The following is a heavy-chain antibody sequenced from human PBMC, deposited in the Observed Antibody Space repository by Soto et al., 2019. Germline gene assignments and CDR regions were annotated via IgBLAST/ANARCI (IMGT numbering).Heavy chain of an antibody. V-gene: IGHV3-33*01. CDR1: GFTFSSYG. CDR2: IWYDGSNK. Sequence: QVQLVESGGGVVQPGRSLRLSCAASGFTFSSYGMHWVRQAPGKGLEWVAVIWYDGSNKYYADSVKGRFTISRDNSKNTLYVHMNSVRAEDTAVYYCAREVGDIVATIGYWGQGTLVTVSS. D-gene: IGHD5-12*01. CDR3: AREVGDIVATIGY. J-gene: IGHJ4*02.